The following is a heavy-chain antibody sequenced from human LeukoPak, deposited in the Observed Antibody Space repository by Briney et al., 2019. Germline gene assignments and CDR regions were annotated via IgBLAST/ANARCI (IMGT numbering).Heavy chain of an antibody. J-gene: IGHJ5*02. CDR3: ARSVPNYYDSSGNKGVNWFDP. V-gene: IGHV4-4*07. D-gene: IGHD3-22*01. CDR1: GGSISSYY. CDR2: IYTSGST. Sequence: SETLSLTCTVSGGSISSYYWSWIRQPAGKGLDGIGRIYTSGSTNYNLSLKSRVTMSVDTSKNQFSLKLSSVTAADTAVYYCARSVPNYYDSSGNKGVNWFDPWGQGTLVTVSS.